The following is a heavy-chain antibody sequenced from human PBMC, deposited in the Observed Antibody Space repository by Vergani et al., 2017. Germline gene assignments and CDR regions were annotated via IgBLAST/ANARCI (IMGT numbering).Heavy chain of an antibody. D-gene: IGHD2-2*01. J-gene: IGHJ6*03. Sequence: QAQLQQWGAGLLKPSETLSLTCAVYGGSFSGYYWSWIRQPPGKGLEWIGEINHSGSTNYNPSLKSRVTISVETSKNQFSLKLSSVTAADTAVYYCARAKLGVARLSAARRYYYYMDVWGKGTTVTVSS. CDR3: ARAKLGVARLSAARRYYYYMDV. CDR1: GGSFSGYY. CDR2: INHSGST. V-gene: IGHV4-34*01.